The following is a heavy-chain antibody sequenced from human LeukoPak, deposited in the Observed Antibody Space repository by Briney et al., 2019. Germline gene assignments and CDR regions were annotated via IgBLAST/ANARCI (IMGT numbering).Heavy chain of an antibody. D-gene: IGHD6-13*01. CDR3: ARDSEERGSSSWHGGYHGY. J-gene: IGHJ4*02. CDR1: GFTFSSYS. Sequence: GGSLRLSCAASGFTFSSYSMNWVRQAPGKGLEWVSSISSSSSYIYYADSVKGRFTISRDNAKNSLYLQMNSLRAEDTAVYYCARDSEERGSSSWHGGYHGYWGQGTLVTVSS. CDR2: ISSSSSYI. V-gene: IGHV3-21*01.